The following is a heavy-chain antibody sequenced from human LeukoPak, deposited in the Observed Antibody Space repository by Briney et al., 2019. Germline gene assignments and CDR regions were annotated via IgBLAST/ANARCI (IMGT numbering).Heavy chain of an antibody. CDR2: IYYSGST. CDR3: AGRAVGAWGIDY. V-gene: IGHV4-39*07. CDR1: GGSISSSSYY. Sequence: MTSETLSLTCTVSGGSISSSSYYWGWIRQPPGKGLEWIGSIYYSGSTYYNPSLKSRVTISVDTSKNQFSLKLTSVTDTDTAVYYCAGRAVGAWGIDYWGQGTLVTVSS. D-gene: IGHD1-26*01. J-gene: IGHJ4*02.